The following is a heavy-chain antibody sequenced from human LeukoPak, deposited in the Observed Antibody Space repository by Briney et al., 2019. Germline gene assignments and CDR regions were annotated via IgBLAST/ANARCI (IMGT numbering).Heavy chain of an antibody. CDR1: GFTFSSYG. CDR2: IRSDGSNS. Sequence: GGSLRLSCAASGFTFSSYGMHWVRQAPGKGLEWVTFIRSDGSNSYYADSVKGRFTISRDNSKNTLYLQMNSLRAEDRAVYYCAKGSVPTAAPIFDYWGQGTLVTVSS. D-gene: IGHD2-2*01. CDR3: AKGSVPTAAPIFDY. V-gene: IGHV3-30*02. J-gene: IGHJ4*02.